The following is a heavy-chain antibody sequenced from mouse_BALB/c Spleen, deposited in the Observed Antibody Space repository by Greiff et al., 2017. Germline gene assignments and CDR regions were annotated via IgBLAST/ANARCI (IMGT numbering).Heavy chain of an antibody. V-gene: IGHV5-17*02. J-gene: IGHJ4*01. CDR2: ISSGSSTI. Sequence: EVMLVESGGGLVQPGGSRKLSCAASGFTFSSFGMHWVRQAPEKGLEWVAYISSGSSTIYYADTVKGRYTISRDNPKNTLFLQMTSLRSEDTAMYYCARGGPEYAMDYWGQGTSVTVSS. CDR1: GFTFSSFG. CDR3: ARGGPEYAMDY.